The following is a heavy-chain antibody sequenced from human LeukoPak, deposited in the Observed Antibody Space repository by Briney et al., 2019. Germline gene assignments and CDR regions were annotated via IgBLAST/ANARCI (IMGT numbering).Heavy chain of an antibody. CDR3: TRWAENDAFDI. V-gene: IGHV3-73*01. CDR1: ESTIMGSA. CDR2: IRSKTNNCAT. J-gene: IGHJ3*02. Sequence: HPGGSLRLSCPTAESTIMGSAIPRARQPSGKGLGWGGQIRSKTNNCATTYAASVKGRFTISRDESKNTAYLQMNSLKNEDTAVYYCTRWAENDAFDIWGQGTMVTVSS.